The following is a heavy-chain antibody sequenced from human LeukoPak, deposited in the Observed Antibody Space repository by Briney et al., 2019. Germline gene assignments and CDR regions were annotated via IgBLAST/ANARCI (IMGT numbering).Heavy chain of an antibody. CDR3: ARGDSSASNWFDP. Sequence: SETLSLTCTVSGGSISSGDYYWSWIRQPPGRGLEWIGYIYYSGSTYYNPSLKSRVTISVDTSKNQFSLKLSSVTAADTAVYYCARGDSSASNWFDPWGQGTLVTVSS. V-gene: IGHV4-30-4*02. J-gene: IGHJ5*02. D-gene: IGHD3-22*01. CDR1: GGSISSGDYY. CDR2: IYYSGST.